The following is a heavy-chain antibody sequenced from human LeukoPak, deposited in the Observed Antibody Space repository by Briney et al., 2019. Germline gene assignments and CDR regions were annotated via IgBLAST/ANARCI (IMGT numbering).Heavy chain of an antibody. CDR1: RFTFSSYW. CDR2: IEKDGSKK. Sequence: GGSLRLSCAASRFTFSSYWMSWVRQAPGRGLEWVANIEKDGSKKNYVDSVKGRFTISRDNAKNSLFLQMNSLRAEDTAVYYCAKDRITMVRGVINYFDYWGQGTLVTVSS. J-gene: IGHJ4*02. CDR3: AKDRITMVRGVINYFDY. V-gene: IGHV3-7*01. D-gene: IGHD3-10*01.